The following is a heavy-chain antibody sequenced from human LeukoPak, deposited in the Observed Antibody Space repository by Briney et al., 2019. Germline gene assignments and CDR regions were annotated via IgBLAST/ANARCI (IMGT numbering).Heavy chain of an antibody. J-gene: IGHJ4*02. CDR2: IYYSGST. Sequence: SETLSLTCTVSGGXISSYYCSWIRRPPGKGQEWIGYIYYSGSTNYNPSLKSRVIISVDTSKNQFSLKLSSVTAADTAVYYCAITSWAFYGSGIDVYYFDYWGQGTLVTVSS. CDR3: AITSWAFYGSGIDVYYFDY. D-gene: IGHD3-10*01. V-gene: IGHV4-59*01. CDR1: GGXISSYY.